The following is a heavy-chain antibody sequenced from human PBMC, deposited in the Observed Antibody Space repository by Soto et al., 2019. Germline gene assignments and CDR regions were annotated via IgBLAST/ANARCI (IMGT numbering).Heavy chain of an antibody. V-gene: IGHV1-69*13. CDR1: GGTFSSYA. CDR2: IIPIFGTA. CDR3: AGAPLGYCSSTSCSRWSYFDY. Sequence: ASVKVSCKASGGTFSSYAISWVRQAPGQGLEWMGGIIPIFGTANYAQKFQGRVTITADESTSTAYMELSGLRSGETAVYYCAGAPLGYCSSTSCSRWSYFDYWGQGTLVTVSS. D-gene: IGHD2-2*01. J-gene: IGHJ4*02.